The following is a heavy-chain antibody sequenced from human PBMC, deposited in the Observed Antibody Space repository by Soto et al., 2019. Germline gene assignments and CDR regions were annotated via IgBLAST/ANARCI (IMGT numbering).Heavy chain of an antibody. J-gene: IGHJ5*02. CDR1: GGTFSNYA. CDR2: IIPIFGTA. CDR3: ARALLGYCSSTSCSPFDP. D-gene: IGHD2-2*03. V-gene: IGHV1-69*06. Sequence: QVQLVQSGAEVKKPGSSVKVSCKASGGTFSNYAISWVRQAPGQGLEWMGGIIPIFGTANYAQKFQGRVTITADKSTSTAYMELSSLRAEDTAMYYCARALLGYCSSTSCSPFDPWGQGTLVTVSS.